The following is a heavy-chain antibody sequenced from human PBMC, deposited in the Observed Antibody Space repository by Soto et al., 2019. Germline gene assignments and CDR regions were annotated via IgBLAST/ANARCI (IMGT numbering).Heavy chain of an antibody. V-gene: IGHV3-48*01. CDR3: ARENTWIQLHGFDY. J-gene: IGHJ4*02. D-gene: IGHD5-18*01. Sequence: PGGSLRLACAASGFTFSSYSMNWVRQAPGKGLEWVSYIRSSSSTIYYADSVKGRFTISRDNSKNTLYLQMNSLRAEVTAVYYCARENTWIQLHGFDYWGQGTLVTVSS. CDR1: GFTFSSYS. CDR2: IRSSSSTI.